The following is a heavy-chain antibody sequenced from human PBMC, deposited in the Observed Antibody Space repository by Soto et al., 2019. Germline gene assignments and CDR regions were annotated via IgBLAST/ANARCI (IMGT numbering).Heavy chain of an antibody. D-gene: IGHD6-13*01. Sequence: QVQLVQSGAEVKKPGASVKVSCKVSGYTLTELSMHWVRQAPGKGLEWMGGFDPEDGETIYAQKFQGRVTMTEDTSTDTAYMELSSLRSEDTAVYYCATDGISVEIAAAGSLLNAFDIWGQGTMVTVSS. J-gene: IGHJ3*02. CDR2: FDPEDGET. CDR3: ATDGISVEIAAAGSLLNAFDI. V-gene: IGHV1-24*01. CDR1: GYTLTELS.